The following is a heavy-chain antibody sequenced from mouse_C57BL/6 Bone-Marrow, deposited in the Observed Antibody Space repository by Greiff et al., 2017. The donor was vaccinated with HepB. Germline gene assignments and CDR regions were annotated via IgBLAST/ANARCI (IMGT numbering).Heavy chain of an antibody. D-gene: IGHD1-1*01. J-gene: IGHJ1*03. Sequence: DVKLQESGPGLVKPSQSLSLTCSVTGYSITSGYYWNWIRQFPGNKLEWMGYISYDGSNNYNPSLKNRISITRDTSKNQFFLKLNSVTTEDTATYYCASSTVVATYWYFDVWGTGTTFTVSS. V-gene: IGHV3-6*01. CDR1: GYSITSGYY. CDR3: ASSTVVATYWYFDV. CDR2: ISYDGSN.